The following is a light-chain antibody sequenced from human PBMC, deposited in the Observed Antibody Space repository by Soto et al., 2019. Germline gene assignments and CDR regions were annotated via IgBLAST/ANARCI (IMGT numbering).Light chain of an antibody. CDR2: EVS. Sequence: QSALTQPASLSGSPGQSITISCTGTSSDVGGYNHVSWYQQYPGKAPKLLIYEVSNRPSGVSYRFSGSKSGNTASLTISGLQAEDEANYYCSSYTSSSTPVVFGGGTMLTVL. CDR1: SSDVGGYNH. J-gene: IGLJ2*01. CDR3: SSYTSSSTPVV. V-gene: IGLV2-14*01.